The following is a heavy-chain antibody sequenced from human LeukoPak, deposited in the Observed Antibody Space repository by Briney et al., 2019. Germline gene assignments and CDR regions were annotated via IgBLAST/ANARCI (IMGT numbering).Heavy chain of an antibody. CDR1: GFTFSDYY. Sequence: ASVSVSCKASGFTFSDYYVQWARQVPGQGLEWVGWMYFNSGATRYAPKFQGRVTLTGDTSINTVYMELVSLGSDDTAMYYCAREGSSASGQDWYAFDIWGQETMVTVSS. CDR3: AREGSSASGQDWYAFDI. V-gene: IGHV1-2*02. J-gene: IGHJ3*02. CDR2: MYFNSGAT. D-gene: IGHD5-12*01.